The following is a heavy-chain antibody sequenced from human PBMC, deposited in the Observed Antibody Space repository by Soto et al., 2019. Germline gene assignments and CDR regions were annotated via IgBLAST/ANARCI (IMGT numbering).Heavy chain of an antibody. J-gene: IGHJ4*02. CDR2: ITWNGGDT. D-gene: IGHD3-3*01. CDR1: GFTFHDYT. CDR3: AREKLRYFDW. Sequence: GGSLRLSCAASGFTFHDYTMHWVRQAPGRGLEWVSLITWNGGDTYYADSVKGRFTISRDNSKNSLHLQMNSLRTEDTALYHCAREKLRYFDWWGQGTLVTVSS. V-gene: IGHV3-43*01.